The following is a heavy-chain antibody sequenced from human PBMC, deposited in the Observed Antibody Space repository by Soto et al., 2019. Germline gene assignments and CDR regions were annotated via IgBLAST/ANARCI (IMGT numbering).Heavy chain of an antibody. Sequence: QITLKESGPTLVKPTQTLTLTCTFSGFSLSTSGMGVGWIRQPPGKALEWLALIYWDDDKRYRPSLKSRLTITKDTSKNQVVLSMTNMDPVDTATYYCAHRIIGDTFDIWGQGTMVIVSS. CDR3: AHRIIGDTFDI. V-gene: IGHV2-5*02. CDR1: GFSLSTSGMG. CDR2: IYWDDDK. D-gene: IGHD2-15*01. J-gene: IGHJ3*02.